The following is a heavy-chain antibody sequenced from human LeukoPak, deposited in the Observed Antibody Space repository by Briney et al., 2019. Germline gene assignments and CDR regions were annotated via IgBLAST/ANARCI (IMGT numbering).Heavy chain of an antibody. CDR3: ARATYCSSTSCLIDDAFDI. J-gene: IGHJ3*02. CDR2: INPNSGGT. D-gene: IGHD2-2*01. Sequence: ASVKVSCKASGYTFTGYYMQWVRQAPGQGLEWMGWINPNSGGTNYAQKFQGRVTMTRDTSISTAYMELSRLRSDDTAVYYCARATYCSSTSCLIDDAFDIWGQGTMVTVSS. V-gene: IGHV1-2*02. CDR1: GYTFTGYY.